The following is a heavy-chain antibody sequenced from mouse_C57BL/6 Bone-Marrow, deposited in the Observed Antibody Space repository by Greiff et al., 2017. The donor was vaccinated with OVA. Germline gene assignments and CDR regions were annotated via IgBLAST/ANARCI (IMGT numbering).Heavy chain of an antibody. V-gene: IGHV1-52*01. D-gene: IGHD1-2*01. CDR3: ARWGTTASDV. Sequence: VQLQQPGAELVRPGSSVKLSCKASGYTFTSYWMHWVKQRPIQGLEWIGNIDPSDSETHYNQKFKDKATLTVDKSSSTAYMQLSSLTSEDSAVYDCARWGTTASDVWGTGTTVTVSS. J-gene: IGHJ1*03. CDR2: IDPSDSET. CDR1: GYTFTSYW.